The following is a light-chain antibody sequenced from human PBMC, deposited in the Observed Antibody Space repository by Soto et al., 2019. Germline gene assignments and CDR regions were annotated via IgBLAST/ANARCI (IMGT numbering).Light chain of an antibody. V-gene: IGKV3-11*01. CDR3: QQRNNWPPT. Sequence: DILLTQSPATLSLSPGGRATVTCRSSQSIMRRLAWYQQKPGQAARLLMFDEANSATGSPPRFSGSGSGTDLSLTISSLEPEDVAVYYCQQRNNWPPTFGQGTRLEIK. J-gene: IGKJ5*01. CDR1: QSIMRR. CDR2: DEA.